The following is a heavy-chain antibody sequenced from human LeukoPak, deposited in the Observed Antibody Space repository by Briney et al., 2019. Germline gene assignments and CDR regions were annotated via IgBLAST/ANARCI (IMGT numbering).Heavy chain of an antibody. Sequence: ASVKVSCKASGGTFSSYAISWVRQAPGQGLEWMGGIIPIFGTANYAQKFQGRVTLTRVTSASTAYMELSSLRSEDTAVYYCARGSGWSDYYGMDVWGQGTTVIVSS. CDR2: IIPIFGTA. CDR1: GGTFSSYA. CDR3: ARGSGWSDYYGMDV. D-gene: IGHD6-19*01. V-gene: IGHV1-69*05. J-gene: IGHJ6*02.